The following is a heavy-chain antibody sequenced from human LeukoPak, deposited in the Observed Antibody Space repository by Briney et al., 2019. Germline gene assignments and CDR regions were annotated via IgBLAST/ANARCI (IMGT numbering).Heavy chain of an antibody. J-gene: IGHJ4*02. Sequence: SETLSLTCAVYGGSFSGYYWSWIRQPPGKGLEWIGEINHSGSTNYNPSLKSRVTISVDTSENQFSLKLSSVTAADTAVYYCASYSCSGGSCYDYWGQGTLVTVSS. CDR3: ASYSCSGGSCYDY. CDR2: INHSGST. V-gene: IGHV4-34*01. CDR1: GGSFSGYY. D-gene: IGHD2-15*01.